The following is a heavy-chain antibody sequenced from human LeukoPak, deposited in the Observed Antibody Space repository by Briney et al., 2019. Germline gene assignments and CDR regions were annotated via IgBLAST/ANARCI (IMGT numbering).Heavy chain of an antibody. Sequence: GGSLRLSCAASGFTFSTYWMHWVRQAPGKGLVWVSRTNSDGSRTDYADSVKGRFTISRDNAENTLYLQMNSLRVEDTAVYYCARDRGINMVRGVIDYWGQGTLVTVSS. V-gene: IGHV3-74*01. CDR1: GFTFSTYW. J-gene: IGHJ4*02. CDR2: TNSDGSRT. CDR3: ARDRGINMVRGVIDY. D-gene: IGHD3-10*01.